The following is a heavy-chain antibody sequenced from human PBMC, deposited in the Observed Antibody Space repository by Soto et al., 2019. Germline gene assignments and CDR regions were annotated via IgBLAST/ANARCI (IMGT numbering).Heavy chain of an antibody. V-gene: IGHV3-23*01. CDR1: GFTFSSYA. CDR2: ISGSGGST. D-gene: IGHD3-3*01. CDR3: ANGGLRFLEWLLLTGEAFDY. J-gene: IGHJ4*02. Sequence: GGSLRLSCAASGFTFSSYAMSWVRQAPGKGLEWVSAISGSGGSTYYADSVKSRFTISRDNSKNTLYLQMNSLRAEDTAVYYCANGGLRFLEWLLLTGEAFDYWGQGTLVTVSS.